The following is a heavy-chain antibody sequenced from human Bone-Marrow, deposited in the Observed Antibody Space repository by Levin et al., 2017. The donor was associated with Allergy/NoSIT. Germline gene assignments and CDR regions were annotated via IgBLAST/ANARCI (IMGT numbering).Heavy chain of an antibody. D-gene: IGHD4-11*01. Sequence: GESLKISCPASGFNFRTYALTWVRQAPGKGLEWVSSITGSGETTYFADSVKGRFTISRDHAKNTVSLQMNSLRAEDTAVYYCAKARLNTVVSALDHWGQGTLVTVSS. CDR3: AKARLNTVVSALDH. CDR2: ITGSGETT. CDR1: GFNFRTYA. J-gene: IGHJ4*02. V-gene: IGHV3-23*01.